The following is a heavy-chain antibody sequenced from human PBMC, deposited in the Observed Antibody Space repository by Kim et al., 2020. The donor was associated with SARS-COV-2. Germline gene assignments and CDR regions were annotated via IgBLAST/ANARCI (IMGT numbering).Heavy chain of an antibody. J-gene: IGHJ4*02. CDR2: GST. D-gene: IGHD6-13*01. CDR3: AGVKQHADY. V-gene: IGHV4-39*01. Sequence: GSTSYNPSLRSRVTISVDTSKSQVSLKLSSVTAADTAVYYCAGVKQHADYWGQGTLVTVSS.